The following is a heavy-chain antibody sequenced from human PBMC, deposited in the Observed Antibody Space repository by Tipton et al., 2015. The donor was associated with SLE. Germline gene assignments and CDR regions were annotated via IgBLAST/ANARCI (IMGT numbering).Heavy chain of an antibody. Sequence: SLRLSCAASGFTFSSYEMNWVRQAPGKGLEWVSYISSSGSTIYYADSVKGRLTISRDNAKNSLYLQMNSLRAEDTAVYYCARGRDGYNYGYWGQGTLVTVSS. CDR3: ARGRDGYNYGY. CDR1: GFTFSSYE. V-gene: IGHV3-48*03. J-gene: IGHJ4*02. D-gene: IGHD5-24*01. CDR2: ISSSGSTI.